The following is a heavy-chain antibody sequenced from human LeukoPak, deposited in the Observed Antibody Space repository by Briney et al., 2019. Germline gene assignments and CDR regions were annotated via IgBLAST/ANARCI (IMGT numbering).Heavy chain of an antibody. CDR2: IKQDGSEK. D-gene: IGHD2-2*01. CDR1: GFTFSSYW. CDR3: AREASAAMVRHYYYYGMDV. Sequence: GGSLRLSCAASGFTFSSYWMSWVRQAPGKGLEWVANIKQDGSEKYYVDSVKGRFTISRDNAKNSLYLQMNSLRAEDTAVYYCAREASAAMVRHYYYYGMDVWGKGTTVTVSS. V-gene: IGHV3-7*03. J-gene: IGHJ6*04.